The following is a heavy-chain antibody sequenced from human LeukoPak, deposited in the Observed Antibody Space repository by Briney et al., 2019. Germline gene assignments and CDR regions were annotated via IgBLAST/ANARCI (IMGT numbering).Heavy chain of an antibody. D-gene: IGHD6-19*01. V-gene: IGHV4-31*03. J-gene: IGHJ4*02. CDR1: GGSISSGAYW. Sequence: SETLSLTCTVAGGSISSGAYWWTWIRQDPVKGLEWIGYIYYSGSTYYNPSLRSRVNISVDTSKNQFSLKLSSVTAADTAVYYCARQEAVAGRGGDYWGQGTLVTVSS. CDR2: IYYSGST. CDR3: ARQEAVAGRGGDY.